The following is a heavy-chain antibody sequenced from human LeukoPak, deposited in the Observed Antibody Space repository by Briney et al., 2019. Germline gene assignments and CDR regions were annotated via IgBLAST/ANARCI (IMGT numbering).Heavy chain of an antibody. Sequence: SETLSLICSVSGGSINSYWWSWIRQPAGQGLEFIGRIHTTGRTNYNPSLKSRVSMSVDTSKNKFSLELRSVTAADTAVYFCARAGYTITSYRFDYWGPGALVTVSP. CDR1: GGSINSYW. J-gene: IGHJ4*02. CDR2: IHTTGRT. V-gene: IGHV4-4*07. CDR3: ARAGYTITSYRFDY. D-gene: IGHD3-16*02.